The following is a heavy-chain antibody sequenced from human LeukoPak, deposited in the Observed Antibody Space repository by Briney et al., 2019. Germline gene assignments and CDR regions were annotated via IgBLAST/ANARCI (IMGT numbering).Heavy chain of an antibody. J-gene: IGHJ3*02. CDR1: GFTFSDYY. D-gene: IGHD4-23*01. Sequence: GGSLRLSCAASGFTFSDYYMSWIRQAPGKGLEWISYISSGGSTMYYADSVKGRFTISRDNAKNSLYLQMNSLRAEDTAEYYCARGGRGGNYAFDIWGQGTMVTVSS. V-gene: IGHV3-11*04. CDR3: ARGGRGGNYAFDI. CDR2: ISSGGSTM.